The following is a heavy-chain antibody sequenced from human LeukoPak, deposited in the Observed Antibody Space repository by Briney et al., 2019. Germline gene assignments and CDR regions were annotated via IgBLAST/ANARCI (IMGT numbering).Heavy chain of an antibody. CDR1: GGSISSYY. Sequence: SETLSLTCTVSGGSISSYYWSWIRQPPGKGLEWIGYIYYSGSTNYNPSLKSRVTISVDTSKNQFSLKLSSVTAADTAVYYCARAYDFWSGYPSAFDIWGQGTMVTVSS. D-gene: IGHD3-3*01. CDR3: ARAYDFWSGYPSAFDI. J-gene: IGHJ3*02. CDR2: IYYSGST. V-gene: IGHV4-59*01.